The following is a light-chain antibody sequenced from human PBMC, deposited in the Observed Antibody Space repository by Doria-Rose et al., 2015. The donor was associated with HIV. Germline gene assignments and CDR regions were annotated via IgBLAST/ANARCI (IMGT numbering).Light chain of an antibody. CDR1: QSFSSTY. J-gene: IGKJ1*01. CDR2: DDS. Sequence: EIVMTQSPGTLSLSTGERATLSCRASQSFSSTYLAWDQQNPGQAPSLLIYDDSTRATGIPDRFSASGSGTDFTLTINRLEPEDFALYYCHQYGTSWTFGQGTKVEI. CDR3: HQYGTSWT. V-gene: IGKV3-20*01.